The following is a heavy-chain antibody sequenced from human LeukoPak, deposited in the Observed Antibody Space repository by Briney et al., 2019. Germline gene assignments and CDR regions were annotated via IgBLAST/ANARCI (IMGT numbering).Heavy chain of an antibody. V-gene: IGHV3-53*01. J-gene: IGHJ2*01. CDR1: GFTVSSNY. CDR2: IYSGGST. Sequence: GGSLRLSCAASGFTVSSNYMSWVRQAPGKGLEWVSVIYSGGSTYYADSVKGRFTISRDNSKNTLYLQMNSLRAEDTAVYYCARGLRIAARPPQYFDLWGRGTLVTVSS. CDR3: ARGLRIAARPPQYFDL. D-gene: IGHD6-6*01.